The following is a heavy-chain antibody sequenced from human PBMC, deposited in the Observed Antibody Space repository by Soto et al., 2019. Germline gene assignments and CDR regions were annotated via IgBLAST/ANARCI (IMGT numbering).Heavy chain of an antibody. J-gene: IGHJ4*02. D-gene: IGHD6-19*01. CDR3: ARDGGRQWLGGLGKANFDY. CDR2: ISSSSSYI. CDR1: GFTFSSYS. Sequence: EVQLVESGGGLVKPGGSLRLSCAASGFTFSSYSMNWVRQAPGKGLEWVSSISSSSSYIYYADSVKGRFTISRDNAKNSLYLQMNSLRAEDTAVYYCARDGGRQWLGGLGKANFDYWGQGTLVTVSS. V-gene: IGHV3-21*01.